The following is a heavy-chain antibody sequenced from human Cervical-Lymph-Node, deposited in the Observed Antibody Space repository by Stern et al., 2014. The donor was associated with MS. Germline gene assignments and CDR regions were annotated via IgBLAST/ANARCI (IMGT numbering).Heavy chain of an antibody. CDR3: ARAVLGASYYFDY. Sequence: VQLVESGPGRVKPSETLSLTCSVSGGSIRSYYWSWIRQPPGKGLQWVGSIYYIGSRNCDPSLKSRVTISVDTSKNHFSLQLTSVTSADTAVYYCARAVLGASYYFDYWGQGSLVTVSS. CDR2: IYYIGSR. J-gene: IGHJ4*02. V-gene: IGHV4-59*01. D-gene: IGHD1-26*01. CDR1: GGSIRSYY.